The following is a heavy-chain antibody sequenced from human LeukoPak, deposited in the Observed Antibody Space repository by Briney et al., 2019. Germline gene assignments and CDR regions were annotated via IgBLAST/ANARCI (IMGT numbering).Heavy chain of an antibody. J-gene: IGHJ4*02. Sequence: GGSLRLSCAASGFTFSSYWMSWIRQAPGKGLEWVANIRQDGNDRNYVDSVKGRFTISRDNAKNSLYLQMNSLRAEDTAIYYCTRVGYIDEGIDYWGQGTLVTVSS. D-gene: IGHD5-24*01. CDR3: TRVGYIDEGIDY. V-gene: IGHV3-7*04. CDR2: IRQDGNDR. CDR1: GFTFSSYW.